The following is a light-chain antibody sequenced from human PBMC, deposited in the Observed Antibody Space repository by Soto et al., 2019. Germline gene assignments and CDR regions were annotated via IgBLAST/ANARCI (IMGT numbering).Light chain of an antibody. CDR2: EVS. V-gene: IGLV2-14*01. J-gene: IGLJ3*02. CDR3: NSYTTSSTRV. Sequence: QSALTQPASVSGSPGQSITISCTGTSSDVGAYNHVSWYQQHPGKAPKLMIYEVSNRPSGVSNRFSGSKSGNTASLTISGLQAEDEADYYCNSYTTSSTRVFGGGTKVTVL. CDR1: SSDVGAYNH.